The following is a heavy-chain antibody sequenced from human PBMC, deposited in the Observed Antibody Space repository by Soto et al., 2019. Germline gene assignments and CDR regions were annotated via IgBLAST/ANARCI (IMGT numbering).Heavy chain of an antibody. J-gene: IGHJ4*02. CDR1: GYTFSDYY. CDR2: INPNSGGT. Sequence: QVQLVQSGAEVRKPGASMKVSCKASGYTFSDYYIRWVRQAPGQGLEWMGWINPNSGGTKYAPKFQGGVTMTRDTSITTAYMELSRLRSGDTAVYYCAREPATAKPEGVDFWGQGTLVTVSS. D-gene: IGHD1-1*01. CDR3: AREPATAKPEGVDF. V-gene: IGHV1-2*02.